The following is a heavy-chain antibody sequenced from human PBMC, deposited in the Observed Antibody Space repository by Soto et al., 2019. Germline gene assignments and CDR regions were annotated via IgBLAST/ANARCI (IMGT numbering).Heavy chain of an antibody. CDR2: IRSKANSYAT. CDR3: TSSPSAAAQLGYGMDV. J-gene: IGHJ6*02. D-gene: IGHD6-13*01. CDR1: GFTFSGSA. Sequence: GVSLRLSCAASGFTFSGSAMHWVRQASGKGLEWVGRIRSKANSYATAYAASVKGRFTISRDDSKNTAYLQMNSLKTEDTAVYYCTSSPSAAAQLGYGMDVWGQGTTVTV. V-gene: IGHV3-73*01.